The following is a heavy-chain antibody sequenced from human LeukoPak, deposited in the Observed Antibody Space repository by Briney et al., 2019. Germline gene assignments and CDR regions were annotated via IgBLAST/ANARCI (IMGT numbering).Heavy chain of an antibody. V-gene: IGHV4-59*12. CDR1: GGSISSYY. CDR2: IYYSGST. Sequence: SETLSLTCTVSGGSISSYYWSWIRQPPGKGLEWIGSIYYSGSTYYNPSLKSRVTISVDTSKNQFSLKLSSVTAADTAVYYCARDARPRGGYGMDVWGQGTTVTVSS. J-gene: IGHJ6*02. D-gene: IGHD3-16*01. CDR3: ARDARPRGGYGMDV.